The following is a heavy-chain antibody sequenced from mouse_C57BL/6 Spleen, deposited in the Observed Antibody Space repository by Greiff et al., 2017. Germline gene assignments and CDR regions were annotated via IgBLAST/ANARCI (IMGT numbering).Heavy chain of an antibody. CDR3: ARKDDGPYYYAMDY. V-gene: IGHV2-2*01. J-gene: IGHJ4*01. CDR1: GFSLTSYG. D-gene: IGHD2-3*01. Sequence: VQLQQTGPGLVQPSQSLSITCTVSGFSLTSYGVHWVRQSPGKGLEWLGVIWSGGSTDYNAAFISRLSISKDNSKSQVFFKMNSLQADDTAIYYCARKDDGPYYYAMDYWGQGTSVTVSS. CDR2: IWSGGST.